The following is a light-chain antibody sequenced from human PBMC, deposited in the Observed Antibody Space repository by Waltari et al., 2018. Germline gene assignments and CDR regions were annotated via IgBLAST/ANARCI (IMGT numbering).Light chain of an antibody. Sequence: QSVLTQPPSVSAAPGQRVTIPCSGGSPNLGNNYVSWYRQFPGTAPKLLIYENTERPSGIPGRFSGSKSGTSATLDITGLQAEDEADYYCGTWDSSLSGAVFGGGTHLTVL. CDR2: ENT. CDR1: SPNLGNNY. J-gene: IGLJ7*01. CDR3: GTWDSSLSGAV. V-gene: IGLV1-51*02.